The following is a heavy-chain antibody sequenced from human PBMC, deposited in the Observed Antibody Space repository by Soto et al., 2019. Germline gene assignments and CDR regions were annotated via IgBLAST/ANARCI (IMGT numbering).Heavy chain of an antibody. D-gene: IGHD6-6*01. J-gene: IGHJ6*01. CDR1: GFTFSSYA. Sequence: PGGSLRLSCAASGFTFSSYAMSWVRQAPGKGLEWVSAISGSGGSTYYADSVKGRFTISRDNSKNTLYLQMNSLRAEDTAVYYFAKWSAARPNYYYGMEVWGQGTTVTVSA. V-gene: IGHV3-23*01. CDR3: AKWSAARPNYYYGMEV. CDR2: ISGSGGST.